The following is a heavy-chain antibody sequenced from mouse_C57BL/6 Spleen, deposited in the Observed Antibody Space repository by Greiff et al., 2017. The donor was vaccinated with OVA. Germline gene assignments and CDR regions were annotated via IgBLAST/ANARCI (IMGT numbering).Heavy chain of an antibody. D-gene: IGHD4-1*01. J-gene: IGHJ2*01. CDR2: ISDGGSYT. CDR1: GFTFSSYA. V-gene: IGHV5-4*03. Sequence: DVKLVESGGGLVKPGGSLKLSCAASGFTFSSYAMSWVRQTPEKRLEWVATISDGGSYTYYPDNVKGRFTISRDNAKNNLYLQMSHLKSEDTAMYYCARGGWDVDYWGQGTTLTVSS. CDR3: ARGGWDVDY.